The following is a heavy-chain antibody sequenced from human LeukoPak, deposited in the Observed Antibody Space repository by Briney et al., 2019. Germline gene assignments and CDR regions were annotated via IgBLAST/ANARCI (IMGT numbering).Heavy chain of an antibody. CDR2: IYYSGST. CDR1: GGSISSHY. CDR3: ARHGFRGDGYNWAANWFDP. V-gene: IGHV4-59*08. J-gene: IGHJ5*02. D-gene: IGHD5-24*01. Sequence: SETLSLTCTVSGGSISSHYWSWIRQPPGKRLEWIGHIYYSGSTNYNPSLKSRVTISVDTSKNQFSLKLSSVTAADTAVYYCARHGFRGDGYNWAANWFDPWGQGTLVTVSS.